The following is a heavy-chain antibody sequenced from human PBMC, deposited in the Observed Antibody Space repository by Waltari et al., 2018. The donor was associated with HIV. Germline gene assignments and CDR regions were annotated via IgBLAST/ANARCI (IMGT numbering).Heavy chain of an antibody. CDR2: ISGDGHST. V-gene: IGHV3-64D*06. CDR3: AKGNYDVLTGYYGPSFEY. CDR1: GFTFSSYA. J-gene: IGHJ4*02. D-gene: IGHD3-9*01. Sequence: EVQLVESGGTLVQPGGSLRLSCSASGFTFSSYAIHWVRQTPGKGLEYVSAISGDGHSTYDAGSLKGRFTITRDNSKNMVWLQMRSLRPEDTAVYYCAKGNYDVLTGYYGPSFEYWGQGTLVTVSS.